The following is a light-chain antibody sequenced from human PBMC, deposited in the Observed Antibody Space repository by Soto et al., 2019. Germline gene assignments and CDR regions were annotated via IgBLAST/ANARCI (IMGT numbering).Light chain of an antibody. Sequence: EIVMTQSPDIVSVSPGERATLSCRASQSVSNMLAWYQHKPGQAPRLLIYGASTRATGIPARFSGSGSGTEFTLTISSLQSEDFPVYYCQQYNTWPPMYTFGQGTKLEIK. V-gene: IGKV3-15*01. CDR2: GAS. CDR3: QQYNTWPPMYT. CDR1: QSVSNM. J-gene: IGKJ2*01.